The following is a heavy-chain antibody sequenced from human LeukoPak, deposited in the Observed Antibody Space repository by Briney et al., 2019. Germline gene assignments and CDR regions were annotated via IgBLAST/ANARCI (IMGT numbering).Heavy chain of an antibody. D-gene: IGHD6-19*01. V-gene: IGHV4-34*01. CDR3: ARETRIGVAGHYYFDY. CDR2: INHSGNT. CDR1: GGSFSGYY. Sequence: SETLSLTCAVYGGSFSGYYWSWIRQPPGKGLEWIGEINHSGNTNYNPSLKSRVTISVDTSKNRFSLKLGSVTAADTAVYYCARETRIGVAGHYYFDYWGQGTLVTVSS. J-gene: IGHJ4*02.